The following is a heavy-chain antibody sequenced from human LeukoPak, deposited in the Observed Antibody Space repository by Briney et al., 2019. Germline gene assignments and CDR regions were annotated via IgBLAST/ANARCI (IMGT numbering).Heavy chain of an antibody. D-gene: IGHD3-3*01. J-gene: IGHJ6*03. CDR2: IYYSGST. CDR3: ARGTAGGSGYYTHLGVYYYYYMDV. V-gene: IGHV4-59*01. Sequence: SETLSLTCTVSGDSISTYYWSWIRQPPGKGVEGIGYIYYSGSTNYHPSLKSGVTISVDTSKNQFSLKLSSVTAADTAAYYCARGTAGGSGYYTHLGVYYYYYMDVWGKGTTVTVSS. CDR1: GDSISTYY.